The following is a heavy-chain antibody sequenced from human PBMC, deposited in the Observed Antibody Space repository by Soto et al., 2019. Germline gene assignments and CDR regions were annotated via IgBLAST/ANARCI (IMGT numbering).Heavy chain of an antibody. D-gene: IGHD1-7*01. CDR2: IYYTGST. Sequence: QVQLQESGPGLVKPSQTLSLTCTVSGASISSGNYYWSWIRQHPGKGLECIGYIYYTGSTYSNPSLRGRLTISVDRSKNQFSLKLSSLTAADTAVYYCARNNCNWGFDPWGQGTLVTVSS. V-gene: IGHV4-31*03. J-gene: IGHJ5*02. CDR1: GASISSGNYY. CDR3: ARNNCNWGFDP.